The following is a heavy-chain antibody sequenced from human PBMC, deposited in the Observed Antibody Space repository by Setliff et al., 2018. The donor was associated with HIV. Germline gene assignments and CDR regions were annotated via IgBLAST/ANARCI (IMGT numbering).Heavy chain of an antibody. D-gene: IGHD1-26*01. CDR3: AEGAGRYFDY. CDR1: GYTFSNYA. V-gene: IGHV1-3*01. CDR2: INAGNGNT. J-gene: IGHJ4*02. Sequence: ASVKVSCKASGYTFSNYAIHWLRQAPGLRLEWMGWINAGNGNTKNSQKFRGRLTITRDTSASTTYMELSSLRFEDTAVYYCAEGAGRYFDYWGQGTLVTVSS.